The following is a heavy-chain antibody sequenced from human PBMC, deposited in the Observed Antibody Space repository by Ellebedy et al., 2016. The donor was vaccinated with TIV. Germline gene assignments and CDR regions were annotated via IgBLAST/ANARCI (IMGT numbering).Heavy chain of an antibody. CDR2: IDPGDSYT. CDR1: GYSFTSYW. J-gene: IGHJ4*02. Sequence: GESLKISCTASGYSFTSYWITWVRQKSGKGLESMGRIDPGDSYTSYSPSFQGHVTISADKSISTAYLQWSSLKASDTSLYYCARFSGSFGGFDYWGQGTLVTVPS. V-gene: IGHV5-10-1*01. CDR3: ARFSGSFGGFDY. D-gene: IGHD1-26*01.